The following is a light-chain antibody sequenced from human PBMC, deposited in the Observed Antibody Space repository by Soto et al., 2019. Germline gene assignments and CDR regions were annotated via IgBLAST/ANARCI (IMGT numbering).Light chain of an antibody. J-gene: IGKJ4*01. CDR3: MEVLQTPLT. CDR2: LGS. V-gene: IGKV2-28*01. CDR1: QSPLQSKGYKY. Sequence: DIVMTQSPLSLPVTPGEPASISCRSSQSPLQSKGYKYLDWYLQKPGQSPQLLIYLGSNRASGVPDGFSGSGSGTDFTLKISRVVAEDVGVYYCMEVLQTPLTFGGGTNVDIK.